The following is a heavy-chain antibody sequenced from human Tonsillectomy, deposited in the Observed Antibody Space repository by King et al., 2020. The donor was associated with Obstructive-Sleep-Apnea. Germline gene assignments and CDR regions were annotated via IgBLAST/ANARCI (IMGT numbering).Heavy chain of an antibody. Sequence: VQLVESGGGVVQPGRSLRLSCAASGFTFSSYGMHWVRQAPGKGLEWVAVIWYDESNKFYADSVKGRFTISRDNSENTLYLQMNSLRADDTAVYYCSCSVSLSWLYGMDVWGQGTTVTVS. CDR3: SCSVSLSWLYGMDV. D-gene: IGHD3-10*02. CDR2: IWYDESNK. CDR1: GFTFSSYG. V-gene: IGHV3-33*01. J-gene: IGHJ6*02.